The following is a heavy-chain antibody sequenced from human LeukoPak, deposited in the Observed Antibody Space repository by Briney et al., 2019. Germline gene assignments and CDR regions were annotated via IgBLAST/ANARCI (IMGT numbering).Heavy chain of an antibody. CDR3: ASYAVRGLDAFDI. V-gene: IGHV4-59*08. CDR1: GGSISSYY. Sequence: SETLSLTCTVSGGSISSYYWSWIRQPPGKGLEWIGYIYHSGSTNYNPSLKSRVTISVDTSKNQFSLKLSSVTAADTAVYYCASYAVRGLDAFDIWGQGTMVTVSS. D-gene: IGHD3-10*01. J-gene: IGHJ3*02. CDR2: IYHSGST.